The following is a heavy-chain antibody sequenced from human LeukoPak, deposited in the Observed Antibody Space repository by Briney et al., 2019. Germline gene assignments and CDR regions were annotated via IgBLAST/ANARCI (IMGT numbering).Heavy chain of an antibody. CDR1: GFTFSSYS. D-gene: IGHD3-22*01. Sequence: GGSLRLSCAASGFTFSSYSMNWVRQAPGKGLEWVSCISSSSSYIYYADSVKGRFTISRDNAKNSLYLQMNSLRAEDTAVYYCASTREVDNYYYYMDVWGKGTTVTVSS. V-gene: IGHV3-21*01. CDR3: ASTREVDNYYYYMDV. J-gene: IGHJ6*03. CDR2: ISSSSSYI.